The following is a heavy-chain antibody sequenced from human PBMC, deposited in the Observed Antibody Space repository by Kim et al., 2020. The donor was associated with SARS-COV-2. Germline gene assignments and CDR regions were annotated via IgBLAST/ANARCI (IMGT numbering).Heavy chain of an antibody. CDR3: ARCRFRHIPPVFDY. V-gene: IGHV1-2*02. D-gene: IGHD2-21*01. J-gene: IGHJ4*02. Sequence: ASVKVSCKASGYTFTGYYMHWVRQAPGQGLEWMGWINPNSGGTNYAQKFQGRVTMTRDTSISTAYLEVRRLRSDDTAVYYCARCRFRHIPPVFDYWGQGLLVTVSS. CDR2: INPNSGGT. CDR1: GYTFTGYY.